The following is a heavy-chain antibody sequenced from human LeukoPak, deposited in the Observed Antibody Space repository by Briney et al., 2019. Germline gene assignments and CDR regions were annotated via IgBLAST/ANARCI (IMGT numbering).Heavy chain of an antibody. J-gene: IGHJ4*02. CDR3: ARGGGYYDSSGYAYYFDY. Sequence: ASVKVSCKASGYTFTGYYMHWVRQAPGHGLDWMGRFNPNSGGTNYAQKFQGRVTMSRDTSISTAYMELSRLKSDDTAVYYCARGGGYYDSSGYAYYFDYWGQGTLVTVSS. CDR2: FNPNSGGT. CDR1: GYTFTGYY. D-gene: IGHD3-22*01. V-gene: IGHV1-2*06.